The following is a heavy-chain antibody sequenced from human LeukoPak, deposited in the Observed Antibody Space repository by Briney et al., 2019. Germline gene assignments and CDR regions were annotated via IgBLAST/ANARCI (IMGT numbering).Heavy chain of an antibody. CDR3: ASSSAYYYFDY. Sequence: SETLSLTCTVSGGSISSYYWNWIRQPPGKGLEWIGYIYYSGSTDYNPSLKSRVTISVGTSKNQFSLKVSSVTAADTAVYYCASSSAYYYFDYWGQGTLVTVSS. CDR1: GGSISSYY. D-gene: IGHD3-22*01. J-gene: IGHJ4*02. CDR2: IYYSGST. V-gene: IGHV4-59*08.